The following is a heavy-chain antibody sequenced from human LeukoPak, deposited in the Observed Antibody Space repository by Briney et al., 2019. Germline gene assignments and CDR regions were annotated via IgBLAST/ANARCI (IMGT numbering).Heavy chain of an antibody. J-gene: IGHJ4*02. D-gene: IGHD2/OR15-2a*01. CDR2: ISYDDGSNK. CDR1: GFTFSSYG. Sequence: PGGSLRLSCATSGFTFSSYGMHWVRQAPGKGLEWVAVISYDDGSNKYYADSVKGRFTISRDNSKNTLYLQMNSLRPEDTAVYYCAKGSTFFDSWGQGTQVTVSS. CDR3: AKGSTFFDS. V-gene: IGHV3-30*18.